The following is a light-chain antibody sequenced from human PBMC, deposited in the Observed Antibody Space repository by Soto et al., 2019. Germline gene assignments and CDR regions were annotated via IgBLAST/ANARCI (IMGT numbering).Light chain of an antibody. CDR2: GAF. CDR3: QQRSIWPSVT. CDR1: PSVSNY. J-gene: IGKJ5*01. Sequence: LSLSPGTLSLSPGERSTLSCSSSPSVSNYLAWYQQKPGQAPRLLISGAFNRATGIPARFSGSGSGADFTLTISSLEAEDFAVYYCQQRSIWPSVTFGQGTRLEIK. V-gene: IGKV3-11*01.